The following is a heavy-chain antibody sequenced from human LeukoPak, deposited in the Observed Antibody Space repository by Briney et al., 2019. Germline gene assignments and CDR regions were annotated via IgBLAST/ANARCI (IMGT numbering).Heavy chain of an antibody. CDR1: GGTFSSYS. J-gene: IGHJ6*02. D-gene: IGHD1-26*01. V-gene: IGHV1-69*13. CDR2: IIPIFDTP. CDR3: ARISLGAIWGYYYGMDV. Sequence: ASVKVSCKASGGTFSSYSISWVRQAPGQGLEWMGGIIPIFDTPDYAQKFQGRVTITADESTSTAHMELSSLRSEDTAVFYCARISLGAIWGYYYGMDVWGQGTTVTVSS.